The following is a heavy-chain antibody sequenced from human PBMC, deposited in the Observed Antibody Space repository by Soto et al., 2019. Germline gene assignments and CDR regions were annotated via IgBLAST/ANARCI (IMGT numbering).Heavy chain of an antibody. V-gene: IGHV4-4*02. Sequence: SETLSLTCAVSGGSISSSNWWSWVRQPPGKGLEWIGEIYHSGSTNYNPSLKSRVTISVDKSKNQFSLKLSSVTAADTAVYYCASSLRYFDWLLSFYWFDPWGQGTLVTVSS. CDR2: IYHSGST. CDR1: GGSISSSNW. D-gene: IGHD3-9*01. J-gene: IGHJ5*02. CDR3: ASSLRYFDWLLSFYWFDP.